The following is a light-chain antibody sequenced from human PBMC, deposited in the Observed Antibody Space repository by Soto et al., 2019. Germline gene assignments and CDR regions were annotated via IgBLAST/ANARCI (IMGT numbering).Light chain of an antibody. CDR2: EVI. Sequence: QSALTQPASVSGSPGQSITISCTATSSDVGADNYVAWYQQYPGKAPKLMIYEVINRPSGVSNRFSGSKSGNTASLIISGLQAEDEADYYCSSYTSSSTLVFGVGTKLTVL. V-gene: IGLV2-14*01. CDR1: SSDVGADNY. J-gene: IGLJ2*01. CDR3: SSYTSSSTLV.